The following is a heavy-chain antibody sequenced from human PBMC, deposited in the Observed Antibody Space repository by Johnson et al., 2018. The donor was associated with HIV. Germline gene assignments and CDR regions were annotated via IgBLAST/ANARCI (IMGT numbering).Heavy chain of an antibody. J-gene: IGHJ3*02. CDR2: ISYDGSNK. D-gene: IGHD1-14*01. V-gene: IGHV3-30*03. CDR1: GFTFSSYG. CDR3: ARDITPHKEGDAFDI. Sequence: QVQLVESGGGVVQPGRSLRLSCAASGFTFSSYGMHWVRQAPGKGLEWVAVISYDGSNKYYADSVKGRLTISRDSSRNTLYLQMNSLRAEDTAVYYCARDITPHKEGDAFDIWGQGTMVTVSS.